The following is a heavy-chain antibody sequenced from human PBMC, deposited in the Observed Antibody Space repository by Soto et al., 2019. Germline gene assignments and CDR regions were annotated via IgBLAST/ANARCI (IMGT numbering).Heavy chain of an antibody. CDR3: ASNTIVVVVAATWGAFDI. V-gene: IGHV1-69*13. D-gene: IGHD2-15*01. J-gene: IGHJ3*02. CDR1: GGTFSSYA. CDR2: IIPIFGTA. Sequence: SVKVSCKASGGTFSSYAISWVRQAPGQGLEWMGGIIPIFGTANYAQKFQGRVTITADESTSTAYMELSSLRSEDTAVYYCASNTIVVVVAATWGAFDIRGQGXMVTV.